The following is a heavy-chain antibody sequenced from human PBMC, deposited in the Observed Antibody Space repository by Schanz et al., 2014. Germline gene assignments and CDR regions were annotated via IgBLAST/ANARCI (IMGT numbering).Heavy chain of an antibody. CDR3: ARPALWFGDNCFDP. V-gene: IGHV3-23*04. J-gene: IGHJ5*02. Sequence: EVQLVESGGGVVQPGRSLRLSCAASGFTFGDYAMTWVRQAPGKGLEWVSAINTGVNTYYADSVRGRFTMSRDNAKNSLYLEMNSLRAEDTAVYYCARPALWFGDNCFDPWGQGTLVTVSS. CDR2: INTGVNT. D-gene: IGHD3-10*01. CDR1: GFTFGDYA.